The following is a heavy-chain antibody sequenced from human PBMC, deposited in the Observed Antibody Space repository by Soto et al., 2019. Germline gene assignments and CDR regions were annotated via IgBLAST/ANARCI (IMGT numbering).Heavy chain of an antibody. J-gene: IGHJ4*02. V-gene: IGHV1-8*01. Sequence: QVQLVQSGAEVKKPGASVKVSCKASGYTFTSYDINWVRQATGQGLEWMGWMNPNSGNTGYAQKIQGRVTMTRNTSISTADMELRRLRSEDMDVYYCARGYQWLAVPTVWGQGTLVSVSS. CDR3: ARGYQWLAVPTV. CDR1: GYTFTSYD. D-gene: IGHD6-19*01. CDR2: MNPNSGNT.